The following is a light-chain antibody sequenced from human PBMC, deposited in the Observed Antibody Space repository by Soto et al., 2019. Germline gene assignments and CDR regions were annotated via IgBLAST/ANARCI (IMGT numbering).Light chain of an antibody. J-gene: IGKJ4*01. V-gene: IGKV3-11*01. Sequence: EIVLTQSPATLSLSPGERATLSCRASQSVSSYLAWYQQKPGQAPRLLIYDASNRATGIPARFSGSGSGTDFPLTISRLEPEDFAVYYCQQRSNWPPFTFGGGTKVEIK. CDR1: QSVSSY. CDR2: DAS. CDR3: QQRSNWPPFT.